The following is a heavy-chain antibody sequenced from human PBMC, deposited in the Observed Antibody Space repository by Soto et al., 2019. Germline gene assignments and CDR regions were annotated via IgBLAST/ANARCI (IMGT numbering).Heavy chain of an antibody. CDR2: IFYTGTT. Sequence: SETLSLTCAVPGYSISSDNWWGWIRQPPGKGLEVIGYIFYTGTTYYNLSLKSRVTMSVDTAKDQFSLNLSSVTAADTAVYYCARTSRFKTRHLDYCGQGTLVTGSS. D-gene: IGHD3-10*01. CDR3: ARTSRFKTRHLDY. V-gene: IGHV4-28*01. CDR1: GYSISSDNW. J-gene: IGHJ4*02.